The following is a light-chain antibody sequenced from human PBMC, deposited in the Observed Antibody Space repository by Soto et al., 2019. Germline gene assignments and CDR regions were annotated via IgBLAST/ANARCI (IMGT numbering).Light chain of an antibody. CDR3: QVYDDSGGYV. Sequence: SYELTQPPSVSVAPGKTAKITCGGNNIGSKSVHWYQQKPGQAPVLVIYYDSDRPSGIPERFSGSNSGNTATLTISRVEAGDEADYYSQVYDDSGGYVFGTATKLTVL. V-gene: IGLV3-21*04. CDR2: YDS. CDR1: NIGSKS. J-gene: IGLJ1*01.